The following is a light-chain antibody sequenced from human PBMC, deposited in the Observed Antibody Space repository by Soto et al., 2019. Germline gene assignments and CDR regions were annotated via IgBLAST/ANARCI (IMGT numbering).Light chain of an antibody. CDR3: CSYAGL. CDR2: EVS. J-gene: IGLJ2*01. CDR1: SSDVGGYYY. V-gene: IGLV2-14*01. Sequence: QSVLTQPASVSGSPGQSITISCTGTSSDVGGYYYVSWYQHHPGKSPKLMIYEVSSRPSGVSNRFSGSKSGNTASLTISGLQAEDEADYYCCSYAGLFGGGTKLTVL.